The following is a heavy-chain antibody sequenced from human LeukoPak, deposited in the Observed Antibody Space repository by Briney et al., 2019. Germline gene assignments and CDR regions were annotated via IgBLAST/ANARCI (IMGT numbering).Heavy chain of an antibody. V-gene: IGHV1-8*01. J-gene: IGHJ4*02. CDR1: GYTFTSYD. D-gene: IGHD2-21*02. Sequence: ASVKVSCKASGYTFTSYDINWVRQATGQGLEWMGWMNPNSGNTGYAQKFQGRVTMTRNTSISTAYMELSSLRSEDTAVYYCARVDRVAYCGGDCYYDYWGQGTLVTVSS. CDR2: MNPNSGNT. CDR3: ARVDRVAYCGGDCYYDY.